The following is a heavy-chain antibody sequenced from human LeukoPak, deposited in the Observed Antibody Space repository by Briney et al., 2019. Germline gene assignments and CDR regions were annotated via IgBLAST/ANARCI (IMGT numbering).Heavy chain of an antibody. D-gene: IGHD3-10*01. CDR2: ISGSGGST. V-gene: IGHV3-23*01. CDR3: AKDVYGSASYTPVDAFDI. Sequence: GGSLRLSCAASGFTFSSYAMSWVRQAPGKGLEWVSAISGSGGSTYYADSVKGRFTISRDNSKNTLYLQMNSLRAEDTAVYYCAKDVYGSASYTPVDAFDIWGQGTMVTVSS. J-gene: IGHJ3*02. CDR1: GFTFSSYA.